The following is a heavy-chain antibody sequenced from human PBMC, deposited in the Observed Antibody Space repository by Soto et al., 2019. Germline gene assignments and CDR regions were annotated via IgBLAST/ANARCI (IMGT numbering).Heavy chain of an antibody. Sequence: QVQLVESGGGVVQPGRSLRLSCAASGFAFSSHGMHWVRQAPGKGLEWVAVIVREGSEKHYADSVKGRFTISRDNSKNTLYLEMNSLRAEDTAVYYCARDDDYNDNGLDSWGQGTLVTVSS. D-gene: IGHD4-4*01. CDR3: ARDDDYNDNGLDS. J-gene: IGHJ5*01. V-gene: IGHV3-33*01. CDR1: GFAFSSHG. CDR2: IVREGSEK.